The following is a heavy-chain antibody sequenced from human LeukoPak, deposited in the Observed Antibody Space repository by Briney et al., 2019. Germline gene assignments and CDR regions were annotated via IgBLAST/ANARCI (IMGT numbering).Heavy chain of an antibody. Sequence: GGSLRLSCVVSGFTFSDYSVNWVRQAPGKGLEWVSYISSGSTSIHYADSVKGRFTISRDNAKNSLYRQMNGLRAEDTAVYYCARESGRGAYFDYWGQGTLVTVSS. CDR1: GFTFSDYS. CDR3: ARESGRGAYFDY. D-gene: IGHD4-17*01. CDR2: ISSGSTSI. V-gene: IGHV3-48*04. J-gene: IGHJ4*02.